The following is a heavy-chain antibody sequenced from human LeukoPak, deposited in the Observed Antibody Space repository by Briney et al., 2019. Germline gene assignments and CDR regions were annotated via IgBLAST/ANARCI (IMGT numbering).Heavy chain of an antibody. V-gene: IGHV3-23*01. D-gene: IGHD1-26*01. J-gene: IGHJ3*01. CDR3: GRDFGLSGTKRSFDL. CDR2: ISGSGGST. Sequence: PGGSLRLSCAASGFTFSSYAMSWVRQAPGKGLEWVSAISGSGGSTYYADSVKGRFTISRDNAKNSLSLQMNSLRAEDTAVYYCGRDFGLSGTKRSFDLWGQGTMVTVPS. CDR1: GFTFSSYA.